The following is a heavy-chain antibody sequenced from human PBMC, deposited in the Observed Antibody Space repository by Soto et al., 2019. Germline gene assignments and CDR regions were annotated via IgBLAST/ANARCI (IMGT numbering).Heavy chain of an antibody. CDR1: GGTFSSYT. CDR3: ARLAIAAAGSYYYDGMDV. CDR2: IIPILGIA. D-gene: IGHD6-13*01. J-gene: IGHJ6*04. V-gene: IGHV1-69*02. Sequence: QVQLVQSGAEVKKPGSSVKVSCKASGGTFSSYTISWVRQAPGQGLEWMGRIIPILGIANYAQKFQGRVTITADKATSTAYVELSSMKAEDTPVYYCARLAIAAAGSYYYDGMDVWGKGATVTVSS.